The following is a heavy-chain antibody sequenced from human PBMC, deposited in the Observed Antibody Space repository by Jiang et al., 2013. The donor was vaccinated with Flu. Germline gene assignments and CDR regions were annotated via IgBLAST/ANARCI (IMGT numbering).Heavy chain of an antibody. Sequence: PGLVKPSETLSLICAVSGDSISSDVWWSWVRQPPGKGLEWIGEVHHIASPNFSPALKSRVTMALDKTKNQFSLGLTSVTAADTAVYFCVRDLGSHPGHWGRGILVTVSS. J-gene: IGHJ4*01. V-gene: IGHV4/OR15-8*03. D-gene: IGHD1-26*01. CDR2: VHHIASP. CDR3: VRDLGSHPGH. CDR1: GDSISSDVW.